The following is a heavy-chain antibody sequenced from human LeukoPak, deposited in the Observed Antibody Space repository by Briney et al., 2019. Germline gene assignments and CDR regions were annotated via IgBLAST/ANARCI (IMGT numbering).Heavy chain of an antibody. D-gene: IGHD3-10*01. J-gene: IGHJ6*03. CDR1: GFTFSSYE. V-gene: IGHV3-48*03. CDR3: AKAGGSGSYYYYYYMDV. Sequence: GGSLRLSCAASGFTFSSYEMNWVRQAPGKGLEWVSYISSSGSTIYYADSVKGRFTISRDNAKNTLYLQMNSLRAEDTAVYYCAKAGGSGSYYYYYYMDVWGKGTTVTVSS. CDR2: ISSSGSTI.